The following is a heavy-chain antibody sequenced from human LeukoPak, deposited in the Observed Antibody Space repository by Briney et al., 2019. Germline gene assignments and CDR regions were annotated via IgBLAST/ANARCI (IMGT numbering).Heavy chain of an antibody. J-gene: IGHJ4*02. CDR1: GYSISSGYY. CDR2: IYHSGST. Sequence: SETLSLTCAVSGYSISSGYYWGWIRQPPGKGLEWIGSIYHSGSTYYNPSLKSRFTISVDTSKNQFSLKLSSVTAADTAVYYCARISEDDYWGQGTLVTVSS. CDR3: ARISEDDY. V-gene: IGHV4-38-2*01.